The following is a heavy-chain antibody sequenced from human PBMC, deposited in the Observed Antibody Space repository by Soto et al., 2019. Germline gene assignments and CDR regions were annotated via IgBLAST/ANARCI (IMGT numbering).Heavy chain of an antibody. CDR3: AKDQLDVITMIEVVIMAGMDV. CDR1: GFTFSSYG. Sequence: QVQLVESGGGVVQPGRSLRLSCAASGFTFSSYGMHWVRQAPGKGLEWVAVISYDGSNKYYADSVKGRFTISRDNSKNTLYLQMNSLRAEDTAVYYCAKDQLDVITMIEVVIMAGMDVWGQGTTLTVSS. J-gene: IGHJ6*02. D-gene: IGHD3-22*01. CDR2: ISYDGSNK. V-gene: IGHV3-30*18.